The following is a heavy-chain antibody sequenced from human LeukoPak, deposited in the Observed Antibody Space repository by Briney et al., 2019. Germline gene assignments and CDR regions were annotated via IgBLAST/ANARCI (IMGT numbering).Heavy chain of an antibody. V-gene: IGHV3-23*01. Sequence: GGSLRLSCAASGFTFSSYAMSWVRQAPGKGLEWVSAISGSGGSTYYADSVKGRFTISRENAKNTLYLKMNSLRAEDTAVYYFASSGYYQAEYFQHWGQGTLVTVSS. D-gene: IGHD3-22*01. CDR2: ISGSGGST. CDR3: ASSGYYQAEYFQH. CDR1: GFTFSSYA. J-gene: IGHJ1*01.